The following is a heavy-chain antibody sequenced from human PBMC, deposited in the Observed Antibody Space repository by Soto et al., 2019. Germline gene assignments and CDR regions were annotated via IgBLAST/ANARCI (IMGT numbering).Heavy chain of an antibody. D-gene: IGHD6-13*01. CDR2: ISYDGSNK. Sequence: PGGSLRLSCAASGFTFSSYAMHWVRQAPGKGLEWVAVISYDGSNKYYADSVKGRFTISRDNSKNTLYLQMNSLRAEDTAVYYCARDRVAAAGSVHYYYYGMDVWGQGTTVTAP. J-gene: IGHJ6*02. CDR3: ARDRVAAAGSVHYYYYGMDV. V-gene: IGHV3-30-3*01. CDR1: GFTFSSYA.